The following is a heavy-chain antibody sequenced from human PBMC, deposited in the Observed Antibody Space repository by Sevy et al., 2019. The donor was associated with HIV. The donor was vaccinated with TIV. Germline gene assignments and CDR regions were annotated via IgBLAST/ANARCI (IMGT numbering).Heavy chain of an antibody. D-gene: IGHD2-21*01. V-gene: IGHV1-18*01. CDR2: ISAYNGNT. CDR1: GYTFTSYG. Sequence: ASVKVSCKASGYTFTSYGISWVRQAPGQGLEWMGWISAYNGNTKYAQKLQGRVTMTTDTPTSTAYMELRSLRSDATAVYYCARDLLRSTGYYYGMDVWGQGTTVTVSS. CDR3: ARDLLRSTGYYYGMDV. J-gene: IGHJ6*02.